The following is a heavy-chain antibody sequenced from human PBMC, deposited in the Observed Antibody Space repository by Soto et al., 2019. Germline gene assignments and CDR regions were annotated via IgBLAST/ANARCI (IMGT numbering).Heavy chain of an antibody. CDR3: ARGGGVYYFDY. D-gene: IGHD2-8*02. CDR2: IYYTGTT. V-gene: IGHV4-59*01. Sequence: PSETLSLTCTVSGGSISSYYWSWIRQPPGKGLEWIGYIYYTGTTNYNPSFKSRVTISVDTSKNQFSLKLSSVTTADTAVYYCARGGGVYYFDYWGQGTLVTVSS. J-gene: IGHJ4*02. CDR1: GGSISSYY.